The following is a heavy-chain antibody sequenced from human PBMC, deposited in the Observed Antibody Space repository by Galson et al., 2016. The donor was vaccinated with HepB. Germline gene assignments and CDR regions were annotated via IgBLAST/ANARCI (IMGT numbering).Heavy chain of an antibody. Sequence: SLRLSCAASGFAFSDSAMQWVRQASGKGLEWVGRIRSRANNYATTYGASVKGRFTLSRDDSKNTAYLQMNSLKTEDAAVCYCFRGYYDSSGYSDYWGRGTLVTVSS. CDR2: IRSRANNYAT. J-gene: IGHJ4*02. CDR3: FRGYYDSSGYSDY. V-gene: IGHV3-73*01. D-gene: IGHD3-22*01. CDR1: GFAFSDSA.